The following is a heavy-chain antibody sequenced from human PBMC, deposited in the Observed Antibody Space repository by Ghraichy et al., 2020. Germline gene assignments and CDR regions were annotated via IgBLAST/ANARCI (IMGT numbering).Heavy chain of an antibody. CDR3: ARKGEYDYSDSSGYYYGYYLDF. Sequence: SETLSLTCSVSGGSISSSSWWTWVRQPPGKGLEWVGEIYHGGGTNYNPSLQSRLTISLDQSKNQFSLELNSVTAADTAVYYCARKGEYDYSDSSGYYYGYYLDFWGQGTLVTVSS. CDR1: GGSISSSSW. V-gene: IGHV4-4*02. J-gene: IGHJ4*02. D-gene: IGHD3-22*01. CDR2: IYHGGGT.